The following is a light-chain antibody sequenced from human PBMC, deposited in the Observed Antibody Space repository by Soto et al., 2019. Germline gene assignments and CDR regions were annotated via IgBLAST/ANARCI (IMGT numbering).Light chain of an antibody. Sequence: DIQVTQSPASLSASVGDRVSITCRASLDIRNDLDWYQQKPGKAPKRLIYDASTLQSGVPSRFSGAGSGEEFTLAITGLQSEDFATYFCLQHKSYPWTFGQGTKVDIK. V-gene: IGKV1-17*01. CDR2: DAS. CDR1: LDIRND. J-gene: IGKJ1*01. CDR3: LQHKSYPWT.